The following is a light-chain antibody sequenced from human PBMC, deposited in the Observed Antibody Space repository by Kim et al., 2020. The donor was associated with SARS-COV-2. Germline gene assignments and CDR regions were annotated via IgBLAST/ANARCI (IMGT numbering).Light chain of an antibody. J-gene: IGKJ2*04. CDR2: WAS. CDR3: QQYYSIPCS. CDR1: QSILYSSNNKNY. V-gene: IGKV4-1*01. Sequence: RATINCKSSQSILYSSNNKNYLAWYQQKPGQPPKLLIYWASTRESGVPDRFSGSGSGTDFALTISGLQAEDVAVYYCQQYYSIPCSFGQWTKLEI.